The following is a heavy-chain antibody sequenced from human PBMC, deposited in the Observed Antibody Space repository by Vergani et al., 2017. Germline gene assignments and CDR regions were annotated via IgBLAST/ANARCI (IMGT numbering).Heavy chain of an antibody. D-gene: IGHD1-1*01. J-gene: IGHJ1*01. CDR2: IQKDGIDK. CDR1: GFPFSTYG. V-gene: IGHV3-30*02. CDR3: ATKSCGTPGCQIGYFRE. Sequence: QVQLVESGGGVVQPGESLRLSCAASGFPFSTYGMHWVRQAPGKGLEWVAFIQKDGIDKFYADSVRGRFTISRDISKNTLYLQMNSLRTEDTAVYYCATKSCGTPGCQIGYFREWGQGTLVTVSS.